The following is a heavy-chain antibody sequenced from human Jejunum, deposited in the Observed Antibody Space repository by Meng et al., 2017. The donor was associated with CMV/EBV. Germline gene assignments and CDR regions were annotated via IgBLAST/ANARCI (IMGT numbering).Heavy chain of an antibody. CDR1: GFAISSGYY. CDR2: VFHSGAT. V-gene: IGHV4-38-2*01. CDR3: ARSRSSSQYIDY. Sequence: GFAISSGYYWDWIRQAPGKGLEWIGYVFHSGATYYNPSLKSRVTISVDTSTNQFALSLTSVTAADTAIYYCARSRSSSQYIDYWGQGTLVTVSS. J-gene: IGHJ4*02. D-gene: IGHD6-13*01.